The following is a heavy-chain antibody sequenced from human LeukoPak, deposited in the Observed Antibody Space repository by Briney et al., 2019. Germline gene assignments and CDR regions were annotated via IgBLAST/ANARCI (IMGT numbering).Heavy chain of an antibody. J-gene: IGHJ4*02. Sequence: GGSLRLSCAASGFTFSNAWMSWVRQAPGKGLEWVGRIKSKTDGGTTDYAAPVKGRFTISRDDSKNTLYLQMNSLKTEDTAVYYCTTGYYYGSGDDYWDQGTLVTVSS. V-gene: IGHV3-15*01. CDR2: IKSKTDGGTT. CDR1: GFTFSNAW. D-gene: IGHD3-10*01. CDR3: TTGYYYGSGDDY.